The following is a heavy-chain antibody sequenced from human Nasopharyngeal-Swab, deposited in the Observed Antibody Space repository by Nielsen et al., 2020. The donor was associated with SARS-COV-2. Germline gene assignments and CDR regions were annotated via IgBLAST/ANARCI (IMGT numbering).Heavy chain of an antibody. CDR2: INHSGST. J-gene: IGHJ6*02. CDR1: GGSFSGYY. CDR3: ARGRPYSSFYYYYGMDV. V-gene: IGHV4-34*01. D-gene: IGHD4-11*01. Sequence: SETLSLTCAVYGGSFSGYYWSWIREPPGKGLEWIGEINHSGSTNYNPSLKSRDTISVDTSKNQFSLKLSSVTAADTAVYYCARGRPYSSFYYYYGMDVWGQGTTVTVSS.